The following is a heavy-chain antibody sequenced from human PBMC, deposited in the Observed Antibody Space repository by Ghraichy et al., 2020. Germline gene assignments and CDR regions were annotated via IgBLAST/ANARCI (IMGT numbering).Heavy chain of an antibody. Sequence: GRSLRLSSTAAGFTFSSYAMSWVSQAPGKGLEWVSSISGSGDSTYFADSVKGRFTISRDNSKNTLHLQMNSLRAEDTAVYYCAKGGSTSCYTVWNYWGQGNLVTVSS. V-gene: IGHV3-23*01. CDR2: ISGSGDST. CDR3: AKGGSTSCYTVWNY. J-gene: IGHJ4*02. D-gene: IGHD2-2*02. CDR1: GFTFSSYA.